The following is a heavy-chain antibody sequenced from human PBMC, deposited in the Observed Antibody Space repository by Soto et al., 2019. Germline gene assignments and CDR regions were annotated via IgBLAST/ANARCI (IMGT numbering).Heavy chain of an antibody. J-gene: IGHJ4*02. CDR1: GFTFSSFA. V-gene: IGHV3-30-3*01. CDR3: ARADCLTNACSIDH. CDR2: ISYDGSDK. D-gene: IGHD2-8*01. Sequence: QVQLAESGGGVVQPARSLRLSCVASGFTFSSFAMHWFRQVPGKGLEWVAVISYDGSDKYYADAMKGRFTISRDNSKNTLYLQMISLSAEDTAVYYCARADCLTNACSIDHWGQGTLVTVSS.